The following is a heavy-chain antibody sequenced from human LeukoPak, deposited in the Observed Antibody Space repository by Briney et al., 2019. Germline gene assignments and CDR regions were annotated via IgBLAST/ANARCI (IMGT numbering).Heavy chain of an antibody. CDR1: GGTFTIYA. CDR3: AKGGYSSGSEYYYYYYGMDV. J-gene: IGHJ6*02. Sequence: ASVKVSCKASGGTFTIYAISWVRQAPGQGLEWMGGIIPIFGTANYAQKFQGRVTITADESTSTAYMELSSLRSEDTAVYYCAKGGYSSGSEYYYYYYGMDVWGQGTTVTVSS. D-gene: IGHD6-19*01. CDR2: IIPIFGTA. V-gene: IGHV1-69*13.